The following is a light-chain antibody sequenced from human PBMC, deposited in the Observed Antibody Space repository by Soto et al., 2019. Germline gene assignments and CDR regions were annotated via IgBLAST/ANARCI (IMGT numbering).Light chain of an antibody. J-gene: IGLJ1*01. CDR3: QCYDSSLSGYV. CDR2: GNN. V-gene: IGLV1-40*01. CDR1: SSNIGAGYD. Sequence: QSVLTQPPSVSGAPGQRVTISCTGSSSNIGAGYDVHWYQQLPGTAPKLLIYGNNNRPSGVPDRFSGSKSGTSASLAITGLQAEDEADYYCQCYDSSLSGYVFGTGTKVTDL.